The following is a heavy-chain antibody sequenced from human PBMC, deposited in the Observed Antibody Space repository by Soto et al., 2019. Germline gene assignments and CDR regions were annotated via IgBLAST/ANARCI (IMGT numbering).Heavy chain of an antibody. V-gene: IGHV1-18*04. CDR1: GYTFTSYG. J-gene: IGHJ4*02. Sequence: ASVKVSCKASGYTFTSYGISWVRQAPGQGLEWMGWISAYNGNTNYAQKLQGRVTMTTDTSTSTAYMELRSLRSDDTAVYYCATASVFDYYGSGSYYSYWGQGTMVTVSS. CDR2: ISAYNGNT. CDR3: ATASVFDYYGSGSYYSY. D-gene: IGHD3-10*01.